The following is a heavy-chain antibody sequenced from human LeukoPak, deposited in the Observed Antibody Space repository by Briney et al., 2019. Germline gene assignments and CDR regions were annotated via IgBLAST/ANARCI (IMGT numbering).Heavy chain of an antibody. D-gene: IGHD3-16*01. CDR2: IVVGRGNT. Sequence: ASVKVSCKASGFTFISSTIQWVRQARGQRLEWMGWIVVGRGNTHYAQNFQERVTITRDMSTSTAYMELSSLRSEDAAVYYCAADLPGGAMFDPWGQGTLVTVSS. CDR3: AADLPGGAMFDP. J-gene: IGHJ5*02. V-gene: IGHV1-58*02. CDR1: GFTFISST.